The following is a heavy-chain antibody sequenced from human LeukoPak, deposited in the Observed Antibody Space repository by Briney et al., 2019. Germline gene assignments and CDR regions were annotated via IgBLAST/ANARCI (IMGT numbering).Heavy chain of an antibody. CDR1: GGSISSDSYY. CDR3: ARGYTYGHGAMFDY. Sequence: PSETLPLTCTVSGGSISSDSYYWTWIRQPAGKGLEWLGRVYTSGSTDFNPSLKSRLSISLDTSKNQFSLKLSSVTAADTAVYYCARGYTYGHGAMFDYWGQGTLVTVSP. D-gene: IGHD5-18*01. CDR2: VYTSGST. V-gene: IGHV4-61*02. J-gene: IGHJ4*02.